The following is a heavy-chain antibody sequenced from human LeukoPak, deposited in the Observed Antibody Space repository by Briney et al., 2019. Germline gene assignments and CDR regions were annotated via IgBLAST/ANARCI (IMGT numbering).Heavy chain of an antibody. D-gene: IGHD6-13*01. V-gene: IGHV3-23*01. Sequence: GGSLRLSCAASGFTFGNYAMSWVRQGPGKGLEWVSTISGSGGSTYYADSVKGRFTISRDNSKNTLFLQMNSLRADDTAVYFCAKNQKSIAATGYDYWGQGTLVTVSS. J-gene: IGHJ4*02. CDR2: ISGSGGST. CDR1: GFTFGNYA. CDR3: AKNQKSIAATGYDY.